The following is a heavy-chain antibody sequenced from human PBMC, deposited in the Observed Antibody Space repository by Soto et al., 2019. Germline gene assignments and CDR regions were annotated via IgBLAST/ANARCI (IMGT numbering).Heavy chain of an antibody. CDR3: ARLGTDYYGMDV. J-gene: IGHJ6*02. CDR2: IYYSGST. V-gene: IGHV4-39*01. CDR1: GGSISSSSYY. Sequence: SETLSLICTVSGGSISSSSYYWGWIRQPPGKGLEWIGSIYYSGSTYYNPSLKSRVTISVDTSKNQFSLKLSSVTAADTAVYYCARLGTDYYGMDVWGQGTTVTVSS. D-gene: IGHD2-8*02.